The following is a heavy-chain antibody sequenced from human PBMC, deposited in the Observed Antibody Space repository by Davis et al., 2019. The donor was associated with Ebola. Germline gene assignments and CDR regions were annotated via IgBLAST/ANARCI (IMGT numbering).Heavy chain of an antibody. CDR1: GFTFSNYD. V-gene: IGHV3-23*01. Sequence: PGGSLRLSCAASGFTFSNYDMSWVRHVPGEGLEWVSTISASEGHTHYSDSVRGRFTISRDNSKNTLYLQMNSLRAEDTATYYCARYCHYTDCSYFDCWGQGTMVAVSS. J-gene: IGHJ4*02. CDR3: ARYCHYTDCSYFDC. CDR2: ISASEGHT. D-gene: IGHD2-15*01.